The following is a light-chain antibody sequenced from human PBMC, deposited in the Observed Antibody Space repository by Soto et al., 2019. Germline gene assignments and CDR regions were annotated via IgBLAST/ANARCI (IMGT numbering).Light chain of an antibody. CDR1: SSNIGAPYD. CDR3: QSFDSSLSGWV. CDR2: GNN. J-gene: IGLJ3*02. Sequence: QSVLTQPPSVSGAPGQRVTISCTGSSSNIGAPYDVHWYQQLPGTAPKLLIYGNNNRPSGDPDRFSGSKSGTSASLAITGLQAEDEADYYCQSFDSSLSGWVFGGGTKLTVL. V-gene: IGLV1-40*01.